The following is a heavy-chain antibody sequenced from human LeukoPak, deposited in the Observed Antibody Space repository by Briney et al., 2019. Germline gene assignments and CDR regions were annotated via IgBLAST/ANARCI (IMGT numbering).Heavy chain of an antibody. D-gene: IGHD6-13*01. Sequence: VASVKVSCKASGYTFTSYDINCVRQATGQGLECMGWMNPNSGNTGYAQKFQGRVTMTRNTSISTAYMELSSLRSEDTAVYYCARVQGSSWTFDYWGQGTLVTVSS. CDR3: ARVQGSSWTFDY. CDR2: MNPNSGNT. J-gene: IGHJ4*02. CDR1: GYTFTSYD. V-gene: IGHV1-8*01.